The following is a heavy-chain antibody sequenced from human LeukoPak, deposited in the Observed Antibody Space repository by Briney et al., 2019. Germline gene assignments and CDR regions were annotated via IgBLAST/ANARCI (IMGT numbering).Heavy chain of an antibody. J-gene: IGHJ4*02. V-gene: IGHV1-2*02. Sequence: ASVKVSFMTSGYSFTAFYIHWVRQAPGQGLEWMGWIHPRRGDTNYAQKFQGRVTMTRDTSISTAYLDLSSLRSDDTAVYYCARDGDYGTGSYYRGCIDSWGQGTPVTVSP. D-gene: IGHD3-10*01. CDR1: GYSFTAFY. CDR3: ARDGDYGTGSYYRGCIDS. CDR2: IHPRRGDT.